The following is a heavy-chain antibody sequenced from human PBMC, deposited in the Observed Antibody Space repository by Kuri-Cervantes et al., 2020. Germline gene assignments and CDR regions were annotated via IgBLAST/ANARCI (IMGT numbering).Heavy chain of an antibody. Sequence: GESLKISCAASGFTFSSYAMHWVRQAPGKGLEWVSAISGSGGSTYYADSVKGRFTISRDNSKNTLYLQMNSLRAEDTAVYYCAKALTAVVVPAASDYWGQGTLVTVSS. V-gene: IGHV3-23*01. CDR2: ISGSGGST. D-gene: IGHD2-2*01. CDR1: GFTFSSYA. CDR3: AKALTAVVVPAASDY. J-gene: IGHJ4*02.